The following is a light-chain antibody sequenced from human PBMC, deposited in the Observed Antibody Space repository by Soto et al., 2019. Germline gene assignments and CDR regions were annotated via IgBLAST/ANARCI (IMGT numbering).Light chain of an antibody. J-gene: IGLJ1*01. CDR3: SSYTSSSTDV. V-gene: IGLV2-14*03. Sequence: QSALTQPASVSGAPGQSIAISCTGTSSDVGGYNYVSWYQHHPGKAPKLRVYDVSNRPSGVSNRFSGSKSGNTASLTISGLQAEDEADYYCSSYTSSSTDVFGTGTKVTVL. CDR1: SSDVGGYNY. CDR2: DVS.